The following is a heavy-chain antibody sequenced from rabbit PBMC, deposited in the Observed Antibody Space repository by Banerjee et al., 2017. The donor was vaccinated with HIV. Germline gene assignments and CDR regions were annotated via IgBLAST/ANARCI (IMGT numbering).Heavy chain of an antibody. CDR2: IWTSSGST. J-gene: IGHJ6*01. D-gene: IGHD1-1*01. Sequence: QEQLEESGGDLVKPEGSLTLTCTASGFSFRWICWVRQAPGKGLEWIACIWTSSGSTYYATWAKGRFTISKTSSTTVTLQMTSLTAADTATYFCARGYASVDFWGQGTLVTVS. V-gene: IGHV1S45*01. CDR3: ARGYASVDF. CDR1: GFSFRW.